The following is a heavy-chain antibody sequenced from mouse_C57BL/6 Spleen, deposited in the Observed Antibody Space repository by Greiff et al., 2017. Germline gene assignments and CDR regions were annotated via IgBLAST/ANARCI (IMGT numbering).Heavy chain of an antibody. CDR3: ARGGRDGGYYFDY. Sequence: QVQLQQSGPELVKPGASVKISCKASGYAFSSSWMNWVKQRPGQGLEWIGRIYPGDGDTNYNGKFKGKATLTADKSSSTAYMQLSSLSSEDSAVYSGARGGRDGGYYFDYWGQGTTLTVSS. J-gene: IGHJ2*01. CDR2: IYPGDGDT. CDR1: GYAFSSSW. V-gene: IGHV1-82*01. D-gene: IGHD3-3*01.